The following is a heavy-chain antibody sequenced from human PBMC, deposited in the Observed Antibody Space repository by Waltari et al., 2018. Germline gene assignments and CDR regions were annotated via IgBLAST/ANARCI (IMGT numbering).Heavy chain of an antibody. Sequence: QVQLQESGPGLVKPSETLSLTCTVSGGSISSHYWSWIRQPPGKGLEWIGYIYYSGSTNYNPSLKSRVTISVDTSKNQFSLKLSSVTAADTAVYYCARAGTLGHLDYWGQGTLVTVSS. CDR1: GGSISSHY. V-gene: IGHV4-59*11. D-gene: IGHD3-10*01. J-gene: IGHJ4*02. CDR3: ARAGTLGHLDY. CDR2: IYYSGST.